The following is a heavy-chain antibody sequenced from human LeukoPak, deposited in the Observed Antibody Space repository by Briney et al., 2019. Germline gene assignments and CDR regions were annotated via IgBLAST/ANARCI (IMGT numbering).Heavy chain of an antibody. D-gene: IGHD3/OR15-3a*01. Sequence: GGSLRLSCAASGFTFSYHPMHWVRQASGRRLEYVSAISPSGDRTWYADSVKGRFTISRDNSKNTLYLQMGSLRPEEMGVYYCARAFRPASDPHDFYDFWGRGTTVTVSS. J-gene: IGHJ3*01. V-gene: IGHV3-64*02. CDR3: ARAFRPASDPHDFYDF. CDR2: ISPSGDRT. CDR1: GFTFSYHP.